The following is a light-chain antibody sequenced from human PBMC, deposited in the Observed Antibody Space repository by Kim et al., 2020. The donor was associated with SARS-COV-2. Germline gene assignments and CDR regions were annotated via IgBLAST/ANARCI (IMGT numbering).Light chain of an antibody. CDR3: EKKGSSYT. CDR2: GAS. CDR1: QSVSSSY. Sequence: ELVSRPCPGTLSLSPREKATLSRRARQSVSSSYLGWYQKKPGQAPRRLTYGASSRATGIPDTFSGSGSRTDFTLTISRLEPEDFALYYCEKKGSSYTLGQGTK. J-gene: IGKJ2*01. V-gene: IGKV3-20*01.